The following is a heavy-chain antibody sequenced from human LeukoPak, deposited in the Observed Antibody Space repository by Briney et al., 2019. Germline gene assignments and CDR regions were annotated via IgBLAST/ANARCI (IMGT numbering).Heavy chain of an antibody. Sequence: GGSLRLSCAASGFTFSTYAMNWVRQAPGKGLEWVSAISGSATGSVTTYYTDSVKGRFTISRDNSKNTLYLQMNSLRAEDTAVYYCARAGITMVRGVIISWFDPWGQGTLVTVSS. J-gene: IGHJ5*02. CDR3: ARAGITMVRGVIISWFDP. V-gene: IGHV3-23*01. D-gene: IGHD3-10*01. CDR2: ISGSATGSVTT. CDR1: GFTFSTYA.